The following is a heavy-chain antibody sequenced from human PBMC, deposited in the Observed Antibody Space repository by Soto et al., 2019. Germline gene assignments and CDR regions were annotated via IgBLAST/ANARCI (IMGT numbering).Heavy chain of an antibody. Sequence: EVQLVESGGGLVQPGGSLRLSCAASGFTFSSYAMHWVRQAPGKGLEYVSAISSNGGSTYYANSVKGRFTISRDNSKNTLYLQMGSLRAEDMAVYYCARVGDPEDYDSSGYYAYWGQGTLVTVSS. D-gene: IGHD3-22*01. J-gene: IGHJ4*02. CDR3: ARVGDPEDYDSSGYYAY. V-gene: IGHV3-64*01. CDR1: GFTFSSYA. CDR2: ISSNGGST.